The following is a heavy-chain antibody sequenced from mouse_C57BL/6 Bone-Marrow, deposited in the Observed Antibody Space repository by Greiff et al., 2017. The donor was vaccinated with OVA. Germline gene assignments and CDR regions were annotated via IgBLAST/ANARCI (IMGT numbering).Heavy chain of an antibody. Sequence: QVQLKESGPGLVQPSQSLSITCTVSGFSLTSYGVHWVRQSPGQGLEWLGVIWRGGSTDYNAAFMSRMSITTDNSTSQAFFKMNSMQADDTAIYYCAKNYYSSYDYYAMDYWGQGTSVTVSS. D-gene: IGHD2-5*01. CDR3: AKNYYSSYDYYAMDY. CDR1: GFSLTSYG. CDR2: IWRGGST. J-gene: IGHJ4*01. V-gene: IGHV2-5*01.